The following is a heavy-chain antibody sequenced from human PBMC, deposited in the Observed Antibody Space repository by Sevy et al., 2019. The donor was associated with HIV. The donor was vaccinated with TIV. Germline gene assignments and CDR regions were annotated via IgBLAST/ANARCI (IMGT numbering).Heavy chain of an antibody. CDR1: GYTLTELS. CDR3: ATVRTSRGIATGFDY. J-gene: IGHJ4*02. V-gene: IGHV1-24*01. CDR2: FDPEDGET. Sequence: ASVKVSCKVSGYTLTELSMHWVRQAPGKGLEWMGGFDPEDGETIYAQKFQGRVTMTEDTSTDTAYWELGSLRSEDTAVYYCATVRTSRGIATGFDYWGQGTLVTVSS. D-gene: IGHD6-25*01.